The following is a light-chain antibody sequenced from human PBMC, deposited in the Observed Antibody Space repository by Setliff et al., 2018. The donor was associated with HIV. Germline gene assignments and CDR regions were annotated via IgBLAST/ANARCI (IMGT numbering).Light chain of an antibody. CDR2: DNN. CDR3: GTWDSSLSAEVV. Sequence: APPPSVSAAPGQKVTISCSGSSSNIGNNYVSWYQQLPGTAPKLLIYDNNKRPSGIPDRFSGSKSGTSATLVITGLQTGDEADYYCGTWDSSLSAEVVFGGGTK. J-gene: IGLJ2*01. CDR1: SSNIGNNY. V-gene: IGLV1-51*01.